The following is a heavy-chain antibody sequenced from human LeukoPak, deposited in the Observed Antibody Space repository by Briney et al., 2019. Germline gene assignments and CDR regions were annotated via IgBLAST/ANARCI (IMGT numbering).Heavy chain of an antibody. CDR2: INHSGST. Sequence: SETLSLTCAAYGGSFSGYYWSWIRQPPGKGLEWIGEINHSGSTNYNPSLKSRVTISVDTSKNQFSLKLSSVTAADTAVYYCARAKYCSGGSCSYYFDYWGQGTLVTVSS. J-gene: IGHJ4*02. CDR1: GGSFSGYY. D-gene: IGHD2-15*01. CDR3: ARAKYCSGGSCSYYFDY. V-gene: IGHV4-34*01.